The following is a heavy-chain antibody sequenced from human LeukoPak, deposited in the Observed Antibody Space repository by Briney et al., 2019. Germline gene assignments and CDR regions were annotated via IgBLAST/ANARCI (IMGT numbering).Heavy chain of an antibody. V-gene: IGHV3-30*02. CDR2: IRYDESKE. D-gene: IGHD1-26*01. CDR1: EVNFRSYR. Sequence: GGSLRLFHAASEVNFRSYRMHWVSQAHRIGRVRGAVIRYDESKEYYADSVKGRFIISRDNSKNTLYLQMNSLRVEDTAVYHCVKDYLVEAQRVYYFDYWGQGTLVTVSS. J-gene: IGHJ4*02. CDR3: VKDYLVEAQRVYYFDY.